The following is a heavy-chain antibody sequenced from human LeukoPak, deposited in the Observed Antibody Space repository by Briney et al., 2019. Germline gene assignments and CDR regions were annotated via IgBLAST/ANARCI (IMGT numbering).Heavy chain of an antibody. CDR1: GFTFSNYW. Sequence: GGSLRLSCAASGFTFSNYWMSWVRQAPGKGLEWVASIKQDGSEKYCVDSVKGRFTISRDNAKTSLYLQMNRLRAEDTAVYYCAREPRVIGTTMVKATVDYWGQGTLVTVSS. D-gene: IGHD5-18*01. J-gene: IGHJ4*02. CDR2: IKQDGSEK. V-gene: IGHV3-7*01. CDR3: AREPRVIGTTMVKATVDY.